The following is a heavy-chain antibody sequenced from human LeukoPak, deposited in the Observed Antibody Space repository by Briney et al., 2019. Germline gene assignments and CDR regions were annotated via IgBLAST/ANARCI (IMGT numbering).Heavy chain of an antibody. CDR1: GGSISSYY. CDR2: IYYSGST. D-gene: IGHD6-13*01. CDR3: ARGDSSSNY. V-gene: IGHV4-59*01. J-gene: IGHJ4*02. Sequence: SETLSLTCTVSGGSISSYYSSWIRQPPGKGLEWIGYIYYSGSTNYNPSLKSRVTISVDTSKNQFSLKLSSVTAADTAVYYCARGDSSSNYWGQGTLVTVSS.